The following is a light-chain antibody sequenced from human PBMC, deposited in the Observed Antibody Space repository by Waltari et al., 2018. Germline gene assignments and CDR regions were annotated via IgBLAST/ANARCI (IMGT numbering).Light chain of an antibody. CDR2: GAS. CDR1: QSVSNN. CDR3: QQYNSWPLT. Sequence: EIVMTQSPATLSVYPGERATLSCRASQSVSNNLAWFQHKPGQAPRLLIYGASTRAAGIPARFSGRWSGADFTLTISSLQSEDFALYYCQQYNSWPLTFGGGTKVEIK. J-gene: IGKJ4*01. V-gene: IGKV3-15*01.